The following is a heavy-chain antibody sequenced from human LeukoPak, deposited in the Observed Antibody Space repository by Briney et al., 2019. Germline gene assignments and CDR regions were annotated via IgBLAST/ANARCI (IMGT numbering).Heavy chain of an antibody. CDR2: INHNGNVN. J-gene: IGHJ6*02. CDR3: ARGGGLDV. CDR1: GYTFRSYW. D-gene: IGHD3-16*01. V-gene: IGHV3-7*03. Sequence: PGGSLGLSCADSGYTFRSYWMNWARHTPGEELEWVVSINHNGNVNYYVDYVKGGFTISRDNAKNSLYLQMSNLRAEDTAVYFCARGGGLDVWGQGATVTVSS.